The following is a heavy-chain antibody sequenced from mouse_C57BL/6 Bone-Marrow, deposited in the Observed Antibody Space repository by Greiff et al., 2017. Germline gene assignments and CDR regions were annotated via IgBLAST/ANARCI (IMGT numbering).Heavy chain of an antibody. CDR2: IDPENGDT. V-gene: IGHV14-4*01. CDR3: TTSGSGY. Sequence: VQLQESGAELVRPGASVKLSCTASGFNFKDDYMHWVKQRPEQGLEWIGWIDPENGDTEYASKFQGKATITADTSSNTAYLHLSSLTSEDTSVYYCTTSGSGYWGQGTTLTVSS. J-gene: IGHJ2*01. CDR1: GFNFKDDY. D-gene: IGHD1-1*01.